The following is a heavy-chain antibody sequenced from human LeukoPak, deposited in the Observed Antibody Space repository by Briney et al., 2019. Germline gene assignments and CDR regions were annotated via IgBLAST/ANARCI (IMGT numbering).Heavy chain of an antibody. Sequence: PGGSLILSCAASGFIFSNYAMSWVRQVPGRGLEWVSVIYGGRSTNYADSVTGRFTISRDNSKNTLYLQMNSLTAADTALYYCARENPGDIEVAEAFDIWGQGTMVTVSS. J-gene: IGHJ3*02. CDR1: GFIFSNYA. CDR3: ARENPGDIEVAEAFDI. CDR2: IYGGRST. D-gene: IGHD6-19*01. V-gene: IGHV3-66*01.